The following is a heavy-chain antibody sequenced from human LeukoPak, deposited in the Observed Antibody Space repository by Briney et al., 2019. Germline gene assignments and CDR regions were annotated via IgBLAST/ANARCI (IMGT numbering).Heavy chain of an antibody. CDR2: IIPILGIA. V-gene: IGHV1-69*04. CDR1: GGTFSSYA. Sequence: SVKVSCKASGGTFSSYAISWVRQAPGQGLEWMGRIIPILGIANYAQKFQGRVTITADKSTSTAYMELSRLRSDDTAVYYCARGYYYDSSGDYWGQGTLVTVSS. J-gene: IGHJ4*02. CDR3: ARGYYYDSSGDY. D-gene: IGHD3-22*01.